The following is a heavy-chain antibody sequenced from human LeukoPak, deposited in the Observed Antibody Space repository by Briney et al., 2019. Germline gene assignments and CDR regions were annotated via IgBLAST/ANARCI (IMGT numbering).Heavy chain of an antibody. CDR2: IYTSGNT. V-gene: IGHV4-4*07. CDR3: ARGRITMVRGVIGAFDI. CDR1: GGSISSYH. J-gene: IGHJ3*02. D-gene: IGHD3-10*01. Sequence: SETLSLTCTVSGGSISSYHWSWIRQPAGRGLEWVGRIYTSGNTNYNPSLKSRVTMSVDASKNQFSLNLISVTAADTAVYYCARGRITMVRGVIGAFDIWGQGTMVTVSS.